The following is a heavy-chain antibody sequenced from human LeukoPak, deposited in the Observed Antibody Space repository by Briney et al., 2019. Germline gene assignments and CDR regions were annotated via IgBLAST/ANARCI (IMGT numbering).Heavy chain of an antibody. CDR3: ARVPGLVINNWFDP. CDR1: GYTFTSYA. V-gene: IGHV1-69*05. J-gene: IGHJ5*02. Sequence: SVKVSCKASGYTFTSYAMNWVRQAPGQGLEWMGGIIPIFGTANYAQKFQGRVTITTDESTSTAYVELSSLRSEDTAVYYCARVPGLVINNWFDPWGQGTLVTVSS. CDR2: IIPIFGTA. D-gene: IGHD3/OR15-3a*01.